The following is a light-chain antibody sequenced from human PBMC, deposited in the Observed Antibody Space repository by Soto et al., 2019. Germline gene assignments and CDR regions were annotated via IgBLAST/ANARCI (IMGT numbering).Light chain of an antibody. CDR1: QGISSY. V-gene: IGKV1-8*01. CDR2: AAS. Sequence: AIRMTQSPSSFSASTGDRVTITCRASQGISSYLTWYQQKPGKATKLLIYAASTLQSGVPSRFRGSGSGTDFTLTISCLHPEDFATYYCQQNYSYPRTFGHGTKLEIK. J-gene: IGKJ2*01. CDR3: QQNYSYPRT.